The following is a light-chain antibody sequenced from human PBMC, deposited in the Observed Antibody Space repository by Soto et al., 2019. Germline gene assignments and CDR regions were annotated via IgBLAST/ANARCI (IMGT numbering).Light chain of an antibody. Sequence: DIQMTPSPSSVSASVGDRVTITCRASQGISNWLAWYQQQPGKAPKLLISSAYTLQSGVPSRFSGGGSGTHFTLIISSLQPEDFATYYCQQTNTFLPLTFGGGTKVEIK. CDR3: QQTNTFLPLT. CDR2: SAY. CDR1: QGISNW. J-gene: IGKJ4*01. V-gene: IGKV1-12*01.